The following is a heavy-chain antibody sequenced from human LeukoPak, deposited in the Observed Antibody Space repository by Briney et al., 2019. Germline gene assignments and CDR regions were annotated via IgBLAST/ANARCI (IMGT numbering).Heavy chain of an antibody. CDR2: INPNSGDT. V-gene: IGHV1-2*02. CDR3: ARNSAYYSSSDY. Sequence: ASVKVSCKASGYTFTDYYMHWVRQAPVQGLEWMGWINPNSGDTNYAQKFQGRVTMTRDTSISTAYMDLSGLRSDDTAVYYCARNSAYYSSSDYWGQGTLVTVSS. J-gene: IGHJ4*02. D-gene: IGHD3-22*01. CDR1: GYTFTDYY.